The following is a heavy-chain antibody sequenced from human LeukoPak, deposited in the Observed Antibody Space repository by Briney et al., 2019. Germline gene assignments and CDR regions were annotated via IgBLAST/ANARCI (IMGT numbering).Heavy chain of an antibody. CDR3: ATDPVSARSSNYLDH. Sequence: GGSLRLSCAASGFTFSSYEMNWVRQAPGKGLEWVSYISSSGSTIYYADSVKGRFTISRDNAKNSLYLQMNSLRAEDSAIYYCATDPVSARSSNYLDHWGQGTLVTVSS. V-gene: IGHV3-48*03. CDR2: ISSSGSTI. CDR1: GFTFSSYE. J-gene: IGHJ4*02. D-gene: IGHD2-2*01.